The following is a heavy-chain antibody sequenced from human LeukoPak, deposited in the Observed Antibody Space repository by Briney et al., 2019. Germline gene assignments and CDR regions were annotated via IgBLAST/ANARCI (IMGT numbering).Heavy chain of an antibody. J-gene: IGHJ4*02. V-gene: IGHV4-34*01. CDR2: INHSGST. D-gene: IGHD6-13*01. CDR3: ARVQQLGHDFDY. CDR1: GGSFSGYY. Sequence: SETLSLTCAVYGGSFSGYYWSWIRQPPGKGLEWIGEINHSGSTNYNPSLKSRVTISVDTSKNQFSLKLSSVTAADTAVYYCARVQQLGHDFDYWGQGTLVTVPS.